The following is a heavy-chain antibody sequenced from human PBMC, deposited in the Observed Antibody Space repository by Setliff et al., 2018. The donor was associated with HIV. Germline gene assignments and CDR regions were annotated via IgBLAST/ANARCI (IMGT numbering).Heavy chain of an antibody. J-gene: IGHJ4*02. V-gene: IGHV1-3*01. CDR3: ARGVIRGVISQGGLDY. CDR1: GFTFTTYA. Sequence: ASVKVSCKASGFTFTTYAVHWVRQAPGQRPEWMGWINAANSKTRYPQRFEARVTITMDTGASTAYMELNSLRSEDSAVYYCARGVIRGVISQGGLDYWGPGTLVTVSS. D-gene: IGHD3-10*01. CDR2: INAANSKT.